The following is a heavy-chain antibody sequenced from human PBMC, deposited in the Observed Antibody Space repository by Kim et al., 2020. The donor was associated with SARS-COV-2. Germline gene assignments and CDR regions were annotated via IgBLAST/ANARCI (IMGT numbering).Heavy chain of an antibody. D-gene: IGHD6-19*01. Sequence: TTNYAQKFQGRVTITADGSTSTAYMELSSLGSEDTAVYYCARAVAGIGVLWGQGTLVTVSS. CDR3: ARAVAGIGVL. CDR2: TT. J-gene: IGHJ4*02. V-gene: IGHV1-69*01.